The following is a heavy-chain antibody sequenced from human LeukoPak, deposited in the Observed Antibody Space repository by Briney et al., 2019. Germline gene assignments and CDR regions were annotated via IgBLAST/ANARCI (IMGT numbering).Heavy chain of an antibody. CDR2: IRTYNDNT. CDR1: GYAFTSYG. CDR3: ARGSGSYYWYFDL. Sequence: ASVKVSCKASGYAFTSYGITWVRQAPGQGLEWMGWIRTYNDNTEYAQKFQGRITMTTDTSTSTAYMELRSLRSDDTAVYYCARGSGSYYWYFDLWGRGTLVTVS. V-gene: IGHV1-18*01. D-gene: IGHD3-22*01. J-gene: IGHJ2*01.